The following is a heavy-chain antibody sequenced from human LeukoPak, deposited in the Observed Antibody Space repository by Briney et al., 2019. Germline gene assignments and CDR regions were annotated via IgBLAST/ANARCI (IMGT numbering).Heavy chain of an antibody. Sequence: GGSLRLSCAASGFTFSSYWMSWVRQAPGKGLGWVANINQVGGGIYYVGCVNGRFNNSRDNKNNTLYLQMNSMRAEDTAVYYCVGPGYSSDSSVSCYCAMDVWGQGNTVTVSS. CDR3: VGPGYSSDSSVSCYCAMDV. CDR1: GFTFSSYW. V-gene: IGHV3-7*03. D-gene: IGHD6-19*01. CDR2: INQVGGGI. J-gene: IGHJ6*02.